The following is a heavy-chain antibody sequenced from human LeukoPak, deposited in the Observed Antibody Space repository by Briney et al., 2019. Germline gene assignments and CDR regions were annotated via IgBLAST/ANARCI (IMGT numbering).Heavy chain of an antibody. CDR2: IYYSGGT. Sequence: SETLSLTCTVSGGSFSSSSYYWGWIRQPPGKGLEWVGNIYYSGGTYYNPSLKSRVTISLDTSKNQFSLRLSSVTAADTAVYYCARQHGGPSGDYFDYRGQGTLVTVSS. CDR3: ARQHGGPSGDYFDY. D-gene: IGHD4-23*01. V-gene: IGHV4-39*07. CDR1: GGSFSSSSYY. J-gene: IGHJ4*02.